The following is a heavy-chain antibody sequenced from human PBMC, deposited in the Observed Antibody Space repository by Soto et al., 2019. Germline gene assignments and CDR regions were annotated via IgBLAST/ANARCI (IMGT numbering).Heavy chain of an antibody. J-gene: IGHJ4*02. Sequence: GASVKVSCKASGYTFTSYAISWVRQAPGQGLEWMGWISAYNGNTNYAQKLQGRVTMTTDTSTSTAYMELRSLRSDDTAVYYCARLLRGYSYGPVDYWGQGTLVTVSS. CDR2: ISAYNGNT. D-gene: IGHD5-18*01. CDR3: ARLLRGYSYGPVDY. V-gene: IGHV1-18*01. CDR1: GYTFTSYA.